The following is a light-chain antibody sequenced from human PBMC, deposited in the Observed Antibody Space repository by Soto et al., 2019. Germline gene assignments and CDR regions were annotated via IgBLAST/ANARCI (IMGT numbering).Light chain of an antibody. V-gene: IGKV3-20*01. CDR3: QQYGSSPRYT. J-gene: IGKJ2*01. CDR1: QSVSNNY. Sequence: EIVLTQSPGTLSLSPGERATLSCRASQSVSNNYLAWYQQNPDQAPRLLIYGASSRATGIPDRFSGSGSGTDLTLTISRLEPEDFAVYYCQQYGSSPRYTFGQGTKLEIK. CDR2: GAS.